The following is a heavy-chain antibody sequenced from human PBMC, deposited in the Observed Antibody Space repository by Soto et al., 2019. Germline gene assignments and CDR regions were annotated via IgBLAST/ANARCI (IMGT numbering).Heavy chain of an antibody. CDR2: IHPGDSDV. D-gene: IGHD3-22*01. CDR1: GYSFDNYW. Sequence: GESLKISCKASGYSFDNYWIAWVRQRPGQGLEWMGIIHPGDSDVRHSPSFQGQGTMSVDKSISTAYLQWRSLRASDTAMYYCARLGYYDSGGYWWFDPWGQGTLVTVSS. V-gene: IGHV5-51*01. J-gene: IGHJ5*02. CDR3: ARLGYYDSGGYWWFDP.